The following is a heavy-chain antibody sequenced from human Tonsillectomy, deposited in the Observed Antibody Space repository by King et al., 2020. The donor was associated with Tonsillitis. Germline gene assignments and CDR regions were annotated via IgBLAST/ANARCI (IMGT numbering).Heavy chain of an antibody. CDR1: GFTFSSYW. J-gene: IGHJ3*02. Sequence: VQLVESGGGLVQPGGSLRLSCAASGFTFSSYWMSWVRQAPGKGLEWVANIKQQGSDENYVDSLKGRFTISRDNAKNSLYLQMNSLRAEDTAVYYCARPLTVDYAFDIWGQGTTVTVSS. CDR3: ARPLTVDYAFDI. D-gene: IGHD3-3*01. V-gene: IGHV3-7*01. CDR2: IKQQGSDE.